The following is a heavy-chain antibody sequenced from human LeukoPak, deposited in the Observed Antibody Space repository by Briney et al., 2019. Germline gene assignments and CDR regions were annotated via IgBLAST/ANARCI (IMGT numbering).Heavy chain of an antibody. J-gene: IGHJ4*02. Sequence: GGSLILSCAASGFTFSNHNMDWVRQAPGKGLEWISYISGRGEAIFYADSVQGRFTISRDNAKNSIYLQMNGLTAEDTAVYYCARTYGSGSLDYGGQGTLVTVSS. D-gene: IGHD2-15*01. CDR2: ISGRGEAI. V-gene: IGHV3-48*01. CDR3: ARTYGSGSLDY. CDR1: GFTFSNHN.